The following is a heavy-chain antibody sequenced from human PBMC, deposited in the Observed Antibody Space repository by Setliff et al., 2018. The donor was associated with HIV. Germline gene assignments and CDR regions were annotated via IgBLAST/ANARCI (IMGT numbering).Heavy chain of an antibody. D-gene: IGHD3-10*01. V-gene: IGHV1-46*01. CDR1: GYTFTSYY. CDR3: TRQTYYYGSGRYFPPDY. Sequence: ASVKVSCKASGYTFTSYYMHWVRQAPGQGLEWMGTINPSGGSTSYAQKFQGRVTMTRDTSTSTVYMELSSLRSEDTAVYYCTRQTYYYGSGRYFPPDYWGQGTLVTVSS. CDR2: INPSGGST. J-gene: IGHJ4*02.